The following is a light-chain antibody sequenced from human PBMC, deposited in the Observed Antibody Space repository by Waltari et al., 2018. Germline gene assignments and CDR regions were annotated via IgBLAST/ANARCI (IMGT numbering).Light chain of an antibody. CDR1: SSTVGGYNY. J-gene: IGLJ1*01. CDR2: DVN. Sequence: QSALAQPRSVSGSPGQSVTLSCTGSSSTVGGYNYVSWYQQYPGQAPKLMLYDVNKRPSGVPHRFSGSKSGDTASLTISGLQAEDEADYYCCSYAGSYTYVFGTGTKVTV. V-gene: IGLV2-11*01. CDR3: CSYAGSYTYV.